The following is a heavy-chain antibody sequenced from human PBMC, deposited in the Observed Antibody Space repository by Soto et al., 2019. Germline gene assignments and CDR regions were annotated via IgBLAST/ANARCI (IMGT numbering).Heavy chain of an antibody. V-gene: IGHV3-33*01. CDR2: IWYDGSNK. CDR1: GFTFSSYG. CDR3: ASFLPGSLRPTFGAFDI. D-gene: IGHD3-10*02. Sequence: QVQLVESGGGVVQPGRSLRLSCAASGFTFSSYGMHWVRQAPGKGLEWVAVIWYDGSNKYYADSVKGRFTISRDNSKNTLYLQMNSLRAEDTAVYYCASFLPGSLRPTFGAFDIWGQGTMVTVSS. J-gene: IGHJ3*02.